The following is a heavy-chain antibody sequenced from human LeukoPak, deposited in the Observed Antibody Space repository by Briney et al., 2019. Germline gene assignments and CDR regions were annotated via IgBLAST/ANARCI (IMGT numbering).Heavy chain of an antibody. CDR3: ARYEGTDGSGSFNWFDP. D-gene: IGHD3-10*01. V-gene: IGHV1-2*02. CDR2: INPNSGGT. Sequence: GSSVKVSCKASGGTFSSYAISWVRQAPGQGLEWMGWINPNSGGTNYAQKFQGRVTMTRDTSISTAYMELSRLRSDDTAVYYCARYEGTDGSGSFNWFDPWGQGTLVTVSS. J-gene: IGHJ5*02. CDR1: GGTFSSYA.